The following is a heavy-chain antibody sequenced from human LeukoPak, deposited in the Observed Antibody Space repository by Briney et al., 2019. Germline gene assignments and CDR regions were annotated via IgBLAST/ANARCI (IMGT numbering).Heavy chain of an antibody. D-gene: IGHD3-9*01. CDR2: IYYSGST. Sequence: PSETLSLTCTVSGGSISSSSYYWGWIRQPPGKGLEWIGSIYYSGSTYYNPSLKSRVTISVDTSKNQFSLKLSSVTAADTAVYYCARLVGYDILTGYYAPWFDPWGQGTLVTVSS. V-gene: IGHV4-39*07. CDR3: ARLVGYDILTGYYAPWFDP. J-gene: IGHJ5*02. CDR1: GGSISSSSYY.